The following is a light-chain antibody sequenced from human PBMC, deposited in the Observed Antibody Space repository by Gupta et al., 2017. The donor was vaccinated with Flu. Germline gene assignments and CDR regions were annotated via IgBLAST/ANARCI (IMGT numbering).Light chain of an antibody. J-gene: IGLJ2*01. V-gene: IGLV1-44*01. Sequence: QSVLTKPPSASGTPGQRVTISCSGSSTNIGSNTVNWYQQHPGTAPKLLMYSNNRRPSGVPDRFSGSKSGTSASLAISGLQSEDEADYYCAAWDDSLNGVAFGGGTKLTVL. CDR1: STNIGSNT. CDR2: SNN. CDR3: AAWDDSLNGVA.